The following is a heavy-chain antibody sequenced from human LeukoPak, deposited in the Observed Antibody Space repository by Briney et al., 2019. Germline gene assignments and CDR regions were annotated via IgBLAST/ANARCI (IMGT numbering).Heavy chain of an antibody. CDR1: GYTFTGYY. J-gene: IGHJ6*03. V-gene: IGHV1-2*02. D-gene: IGHD3-10*01. CDR2: INPNSGGT. CDR3: AREMNYGSGSSADYYYYMDV. Sequence: ASVEVSCKASGYTFTGYYMHWVRQAPGQGLEWMGWINPNSGGTNYAQKFQGRVTMTRDTSISTAYMELSRLRSDDTAVYYCAREMNYGSGSSADYYYYMDVWGKGTTVTISS.